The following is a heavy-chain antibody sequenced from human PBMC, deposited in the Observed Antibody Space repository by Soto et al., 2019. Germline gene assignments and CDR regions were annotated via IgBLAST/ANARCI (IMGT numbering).Heavy chain of an antibody. D-gene: IGHD4-17*01. CDR2: ISAYNGNT. CDR1: GYTFTSYG. CDR3: ARYMMTTVTTTAFDI. J-gene: IGHJ3*02. V-gene: IGHV1-18*01. Sequence: ASVKVSCKASGYTFTSYGISWVRQAPGQWLEWMGWISAYNGNTNYAQKLQGRVTMTTDTSTSTAYMELRSLRSDDTAVYYCARYMMTTVTTTAFDIWGQGTMVTVSS.